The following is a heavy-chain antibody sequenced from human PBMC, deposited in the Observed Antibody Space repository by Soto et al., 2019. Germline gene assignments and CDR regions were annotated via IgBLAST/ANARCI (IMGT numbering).Heavy chain of an antibody. CDR1: GGSISSGDYY. V-gene: IGHV4-30-4*01. CDR3: VRGCTRELGLGY. D-gene: IGHD3-3*02. J-gene: IGHJ4*02. Sequence: QVQLQESGPGLVKPSQTLSLTCTVSGGSISSGDYYWTWIRQPPGEGLEWIGHTYYTGSTYYNPSLKRPVIIAVGTSNRQFSLELTSVTAADTAVYYCVRGCTRELGLGYWGQGTLVTVSS. CDR2: TYYTGST.